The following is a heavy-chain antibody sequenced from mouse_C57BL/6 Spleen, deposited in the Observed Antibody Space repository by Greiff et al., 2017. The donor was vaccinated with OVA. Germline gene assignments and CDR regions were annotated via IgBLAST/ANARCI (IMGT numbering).Heavy chain of an antibody. V-gene: IGHV1-5*01. D-gene: IGHD1-1*01. CDR3: SSDETMGD. Sequence: VQLQESGPVLARPGASVKMSCKTSGYTFTSYWLHWVKQRPGQGLEWIGAIYPGNSDPSYTQKFKGTAKLTAVKSTSTAYMERSSLTNEDAAVYYCSSDETMGDWGQGTSVTVAT. CDR1: GYTFTSYW. CDR2: IYPGNSDP. J-gene: IGHJ4*01.